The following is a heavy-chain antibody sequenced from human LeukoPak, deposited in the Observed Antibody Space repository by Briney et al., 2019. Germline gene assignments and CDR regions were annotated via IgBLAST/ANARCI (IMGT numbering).Heavy chain of an antibody. V-gene: IGHV3-23*01. CDR3: AKAPSLAGTEVFDY. Sequence: GGALRLSCAASGFTFSSYAMSWVRQAPGKVLEMVSAINGSGGSTYYADSVKGRFTISRDNSKNTLYLKMHSLRAEDTAVYYCAKAPSLAGTEVFDYWGQGTLVTVSS. CDR2: INGSGGST. CDR1: GFTFSSYA. D-gene: IGHD6-13*01. J-gene: IGHJ4*02.